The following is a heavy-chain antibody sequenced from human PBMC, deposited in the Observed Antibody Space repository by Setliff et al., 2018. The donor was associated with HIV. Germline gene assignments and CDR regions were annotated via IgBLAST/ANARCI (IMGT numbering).Heavy chain of an antibody. CDR2: IYYSGNT. V-gene: IGHV4-39*01. CDR1: GGSITNTNYY. J-gene: IGHJ4*01. D-gene: IGHD5-12*01. Sequence: SSETLSLTCTVSGGSITNTNYYWGWIRQPPGKGLEWIGAIYYSGNTYYNPSLKSRVTMSVDTSKNQFSLNLRSVTAADTAVYFCATLRWLRSKHSDYWGQGTLVTVSS. CDR3: ATLRWLRSKHSDY.